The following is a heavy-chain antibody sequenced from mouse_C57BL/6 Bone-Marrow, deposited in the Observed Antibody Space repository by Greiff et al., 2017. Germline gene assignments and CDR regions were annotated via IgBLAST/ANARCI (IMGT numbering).Heavy chain of an antibody. Sequence: VQLQQSGAELARPGASVKLSCKASGYTFTSYGISWVKQRTGQGLEWIGEIYPRSGNTYYNEKFKGKATLTADTSSSTAYMELRSLTSEDSAVYVCARWGVVATLYYFDYWGQGTTLTVSS. D-gene: IGHD1-1*01. CDR3: ARWGVVATLYYFDY. CDR2: IYPRSGNT. V-gene: IGHV1-81*01. J-gene: IGHJ2*01. CDR1: GYTFTSYG.